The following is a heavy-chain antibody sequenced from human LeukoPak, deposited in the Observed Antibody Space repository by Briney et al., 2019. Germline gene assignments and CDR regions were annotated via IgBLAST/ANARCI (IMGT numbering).Heavy chain of an antibody. CDR3: ARAQVPGNGDFDY. Sequence: ALVKVSCKASGYTFTSYGVSWVRQAPGQGLEGMGWISADNGNTNYAQTRQGTLTIPTDTSTTTAYMELRSLRSDHTPVYYCARAQVPGNGDFDYWGQGTLVTVSS. CDR2: ISADNGNT. J-gene: IGHJ4*02. V-gene: IGHV1-18*01. D-gene: IGHD4-17*01. CDR1: GYTFTSYG.